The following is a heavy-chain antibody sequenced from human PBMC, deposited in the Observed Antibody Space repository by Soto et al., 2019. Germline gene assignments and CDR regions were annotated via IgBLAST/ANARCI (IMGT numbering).Heavy chain of an antibody. CDR2: IYYSGST. CDR3: ARLFKWDVRYFEWPRPHAFVL. Sequence: SETLSLTWIVCGGSISSGGYFWCWIRQQPGKGLEWIGYIYYSGSTYYNPSLKSRVTISVDTSKNQFSLKLSSVTAADTAVYYCARLFKWDVRYFEWPRPHAFVLSGQGRIVTV. J-gene: IGHJ3*01. D-gene: IGHD3-9*01. V-gene: IGHV4-31*02. CDR1: GGSISSGGYF.